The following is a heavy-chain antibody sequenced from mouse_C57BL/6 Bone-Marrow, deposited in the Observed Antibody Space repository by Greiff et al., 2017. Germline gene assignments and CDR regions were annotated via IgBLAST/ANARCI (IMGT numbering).Heavy chain of an antibody. Sequence: VHVKQSGAELVRPGSSVKMSCKTSGYTFTSYGINWVKQRPGQGLEWIGFIYIGNGYTEYNEKFKGKATLTSDTSSSPAYMQLSSLTSEDSAIYFCARWGYYSSMDYWGQGTSVTVSS. CDR1: GYTFTSYG. CDR2: IYIGNGYT. CDR3: ARWGYYSSMDY. V-gene: IGHV1-58*01. D-gene: IGHD1-1*01. J-gene: IGHJ4*01.